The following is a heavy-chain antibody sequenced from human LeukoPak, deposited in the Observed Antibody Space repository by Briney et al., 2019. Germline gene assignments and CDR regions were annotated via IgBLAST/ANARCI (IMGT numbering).Heavy chain of an antibody. Sequence: PSETLSLTCAVYGGSLSGYYWSWIRQPPGKGLEWIGEINHSGSTNYNPSLKSRVTISVDTSKNQFSLKLSSVTAADTAVYYCARVGCSSTSCYNYFDYWGQGTLVTVSS. D-gene: IGHD2-2*01. CDR2: INHSGST. CDR3: ARVGCSSTSCYNYFDY. V-gene: IGHV4-34*01. CDR1: GGSLSGYY. J-gene: IGHJ4*02.